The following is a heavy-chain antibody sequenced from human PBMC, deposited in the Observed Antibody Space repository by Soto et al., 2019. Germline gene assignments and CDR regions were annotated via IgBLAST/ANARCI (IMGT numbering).Heavy chain of an antibody. V-gene: IGHV1-3*01. CDR1: GYTFTSYA. Sequence: ASVKVSCKASGYTFTSYAMHWVRQAPGQRLEWMGWINAGNGNTKYSQKFQGRVTITRDTSASTAYMELSSLRSEDTAVYCCARARSGRFGVHDAFDIWGQGTMVTVSS. CDR2: INAGNGNT. D-gene: IGHD3-3*01. J-gene: IGHJ3*02. CDR3: ARARSGRFGVHDAFDI.